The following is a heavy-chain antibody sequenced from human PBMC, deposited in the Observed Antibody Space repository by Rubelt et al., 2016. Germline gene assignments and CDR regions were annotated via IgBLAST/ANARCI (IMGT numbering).Heavy chain of an antibody. V-gene: IGHV3-74*01. CDR3: AREVEMATIDY. Sequence: SYADSVKGRFTISRDNAKNTLYLQMNSLRAEDTAVYYCAREVEMATIDYWGQGTLVTVSS. J-gene: IGHJ4*02. D-gene: IGHD5-24*01.